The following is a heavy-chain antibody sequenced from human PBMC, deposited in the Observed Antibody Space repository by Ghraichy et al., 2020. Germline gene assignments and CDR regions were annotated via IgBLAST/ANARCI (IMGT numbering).Heavy chain of an antibody. J-gene: IGHJ4*02. CDR1: GFIFSSYG. CDR3: AKDSSWGHYYDQGTWDY. Sequence: GGSLRLSCAASGFIFSSYGMHWVRQAPGKGLEWVAVISYDGSNKNYGDSVKGRFTISRDNSKNTLYLQMNSLRTDDTSVYYCAKDSSWGHYYDQGTWDYWGQGTLVTVSS. D-gene: IGHD3-22*01. CDR2: ISYDGSNK. V-gene: IGHV3-30*18.